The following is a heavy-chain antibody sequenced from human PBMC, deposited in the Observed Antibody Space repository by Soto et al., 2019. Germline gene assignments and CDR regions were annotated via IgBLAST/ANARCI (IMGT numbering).Heavy chain of an antibody. CDR1: GFTFSSYA. Sequence: DVPVLESGGGLVQPEGSLRLSCAASGFTFSSYAMGWGRQGPGKGLEWVAVVSIGGSTHYADSVRGRFTISRDNSKNTLSRQMNSLTAEDTAVYFCAKRRGAGGHFDYWGQGALVTVSS. D-gene: IGHD2-15*01. J-gene: IGHJ4*02. CDR2: VSIGGST. V-gene: IGHV3-23*01. CDR3: AKRRGAGGHFDY.